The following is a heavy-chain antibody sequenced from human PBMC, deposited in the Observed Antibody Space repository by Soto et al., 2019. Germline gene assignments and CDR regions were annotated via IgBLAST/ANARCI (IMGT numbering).Heavy chain of an antibody. D-gene: IGHD2-2*01. Sequence: PSETLSLTCTVSGGSISSYYLSWIRQPAGKGLEWVGRIYTSGSTNYNPSLKSRVTMSAVKSQNPFSLELSSVTAEVPAVYYCARDMVVVPAAIGVYNYYYGMDVWGQGTTVTVSS. CDR2: IYTSGST. J-gene: IGHJ6*02. CDR3: ARDMVVVPAAIGVYNYYYGMDV. CDR1: GGSISSYY. V-gene: IGHV4-4*07.